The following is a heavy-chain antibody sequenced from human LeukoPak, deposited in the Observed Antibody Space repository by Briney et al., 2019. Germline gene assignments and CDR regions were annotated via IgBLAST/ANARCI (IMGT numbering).Heavy chain of an antibody. Sequence: GGSLRLSCAASGFTFSSYGMSWVRQAPGKGLEWVSTISGSAYNTYYADSVKGRFTISRDNSANTLYLQMNSLRAEDTAVYYCARTSGYYGSSGYYPFDYWGQGTLVTVSS. D-gene: IGHD3-22*01. CDR2: ISGSAYNT. CDR3: ARTSGYYGSSGYYPFDY. V-gene: IGHV3-23*01. CDR1: GFTFSSYG. J-gene: IGHJ4*02.